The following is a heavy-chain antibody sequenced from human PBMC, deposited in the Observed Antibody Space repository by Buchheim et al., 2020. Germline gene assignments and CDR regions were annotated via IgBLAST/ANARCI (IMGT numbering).Heavy chain of an antibody. CDR1: GFTFSSYG. CDR3: ARDLSRTNYYDSGLGY. D-gene: IGHD3-22*01. V-gene: IGHV3-33*01. J-gene: IGHJ4*02. CDR2: IWYDGSNK. Sequence: QVQLVESGGGVVQPGRSLRLSCAASGFTFSSYGMHWVRQAPGKGLEWVAVIWYDGSNKYYADSVKGRFTISRDNSKNTLYLQMNSLRAEDTAVYYCARDLSRTNYYDSGLGYWGQGTL.